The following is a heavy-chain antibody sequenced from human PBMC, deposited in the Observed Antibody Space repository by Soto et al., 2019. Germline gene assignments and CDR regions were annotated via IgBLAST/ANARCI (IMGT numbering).Heavy chain of an antibody. V-gene: IGHV4-34*01. CDR3: ARSDNRNSLYGVDV. D-gene: IGHD1-7*01. Sequence: TLSLTCAVNGGSLSGYYWSWIRQSPGKGLEWIGEINHRGSSDYNPSLKSRVTISIDASKNHVTLELTSVTAAGTAVYYCARSDNRNSLYGVDVWGQGTAVTVSS. CDR2: INHRGSS. CDR1: GGSLSGYY. J-gene: IGHJ6*02.